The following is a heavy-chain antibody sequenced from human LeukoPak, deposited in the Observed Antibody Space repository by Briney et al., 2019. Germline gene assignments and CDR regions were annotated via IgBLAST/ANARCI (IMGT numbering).Heavy chain of an antibody. CDR1: GFTFNYYS. J-gene: IGHJ3*02. CDR3: VRVQAYAFDI. CDR2: IRSRDGTV. V-gene: IGHV3-48*01. Sequence: GGSLRLSCVASGFTFNYYSMNWARQAPGKGLEWISYIRSRDGTVSYADSVEGRFTISTDTAKTSLFLQMNGLSADDTAVYYCVRVQAYAFDIWGQGTMVTVSS.